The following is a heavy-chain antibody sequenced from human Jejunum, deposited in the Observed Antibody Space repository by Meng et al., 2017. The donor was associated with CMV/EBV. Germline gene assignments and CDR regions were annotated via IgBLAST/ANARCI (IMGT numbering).Heavy chain of an antibody. J-gene: IGHJ4*02. CDR1: GYTFTGYY. D-gene: IGHD2-2*01. CDR2: IYPNDGDT. Sequence: QGQLVQSGGEVKKPGASVKVSCKASGYTFTGYYIHWVRQAPGQGLEWMGWIYPNDGDTKYAQRFQGRVTMTRDTSTSMAYMDLSSLRSDDTAVYYCARGPYCSSINCYGADWGQGTLVTVSS. CDR3: ARGPYCSSINCYGAD. V-gene: IGHV1-2*02.